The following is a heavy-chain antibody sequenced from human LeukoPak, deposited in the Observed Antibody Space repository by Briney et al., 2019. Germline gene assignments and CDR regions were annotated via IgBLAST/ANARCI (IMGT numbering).Heavy chain of an antibody. CDR2: INHSGDT. V-gene: IGHV4-34*01. Sequence: SETLSLTCTVSGGSISTYYWNWIRQPPGKGLKWIGEINHSGDTNYNPSLKSRVTISVDTSKNQFSLKLSSVTAADTAVYYCARVASGVAGYYYYYMDVWGKGTTVTVSS. CDR1: GGSISTYY. CDR3: ARVASGVAGYYYYYMDV. D-gene: IGHD3-3*01. J-gene: IGHJ6*03.